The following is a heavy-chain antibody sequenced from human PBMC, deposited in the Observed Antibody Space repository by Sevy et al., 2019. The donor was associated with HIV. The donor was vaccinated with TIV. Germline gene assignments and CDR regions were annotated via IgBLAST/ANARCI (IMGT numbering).Heavy chain of an antibody. CDR1: GYNFNIYT. Sequence: ASVKVSCQSSGYNFNIYTIHWVRQARGQGLEWVGRISPYEGDTDYAHNFHGRVSLTMDTSTSTAYLGLTSLRSDDTAVYFCTRDTWELLTGIAYYYSGMDVWGQGTTVTVSS. CDR3: TRDTWELLTGIAYYYSGMDV. D-gene: IGHD1-26*01. V-gene: IGHV1-18*01. J-gene: IGHJ6*02. CDR2: ISPYEGDT.